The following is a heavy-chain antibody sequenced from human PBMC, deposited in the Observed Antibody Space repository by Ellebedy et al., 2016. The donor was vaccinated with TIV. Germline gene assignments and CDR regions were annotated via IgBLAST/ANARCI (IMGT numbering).Heavy chain of an antibody. Sequence: GGSLRLXCAASGFTVSSNYMSWVRQAPGKGLEWVSVIYSGGSTYYADSVKGRFTISRDNSKNTLYLQMNSLRAEDTAVYYCARDGCGGDCFPSDAFDIWGRGTMVTVSS. V-gene: IGHV3-66*01. D-gene: IGHD2-21*02. CDR2: IYSGGST. CDR3: ARDGCGGDCFPSDAFDI. J-gene: IGHJ3*02. CDR1: GFTVSSNY.